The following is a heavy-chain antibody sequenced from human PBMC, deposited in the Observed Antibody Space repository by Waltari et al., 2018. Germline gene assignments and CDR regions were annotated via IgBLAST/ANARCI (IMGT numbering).Heavy chain of an antibody. Sequence: QLQLQESGPGLVEPSETLSLTCTASGDSISNKHYYWCWIRQPRGTGLQWIGSIHYIGDTYYSSSLKSRVIISVDTSNNQFSLRLTSVTAADTAIYFCARNQRGWFDAFDIWGQGTAVTVSS. J-gene: IGHJ3*02. V-gene: IGHV4-39*07. CDR2: IHYIGDT. D-gene: IGHD6-19*01. CDR3: ARNQRGWFDAFDI. CDR1: GDSISNKHYY.